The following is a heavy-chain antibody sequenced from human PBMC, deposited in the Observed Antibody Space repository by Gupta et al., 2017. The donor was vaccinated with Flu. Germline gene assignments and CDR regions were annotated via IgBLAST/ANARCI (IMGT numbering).Heavy chain of an antibody. J-gene: IGHJ5*02. Sequence: QVQLVQSGAEVKKTGASVKGSCKASEYTFTAYYIHWVRQAPGQGLEWMGRINPHSGTTNYEQKFQGRVTVTMDTSISTAYMDLSRLRSDDTAVYYCAREKHCSTTSCYRWFDPWGQGTLVTVSS. D-gene: IGHD2-2*02. CDR3: AREKHCSTTSCYRWFDP. V-gene: IGHV1-2*06. CDR1: EYTFTAYY. CDR2: INPHSGTT.